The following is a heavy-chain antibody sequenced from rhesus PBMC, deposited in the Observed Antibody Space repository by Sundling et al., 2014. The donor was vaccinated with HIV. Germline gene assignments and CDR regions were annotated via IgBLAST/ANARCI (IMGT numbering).Heavy chain of an antibody. V-gene: IGHV4S10*01. CDR2: IYGGSTTT. Sequence: QVQLQESGPGVVKPSETLSLTCAVSGGSISDSYRWSWIRQPPGKGLEWIGYIYGGSTTTKYNPSLKSRVTISTDTSKSQFSLKLSSVTAADTAVYYCAIRRAVVSSGGFDVWGPGVFVTVSS. J-gene: IGHJ5-1*01. CDR1: GGSISDSYR. D-gene: IGHD2-39*02. CDR3: AIRRAVVSSGGFDV.